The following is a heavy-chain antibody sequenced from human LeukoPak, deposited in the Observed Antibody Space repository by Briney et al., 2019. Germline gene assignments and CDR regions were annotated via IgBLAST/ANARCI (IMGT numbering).Heavy chain of an antibody. Sequence: ASVKVSCKASGYTFISYHIHWVRQASGKGLEWVAWMNPNNGDTGYAQKFQGRVTMTRKTSMNTAYMEMSSLRSEDTAVYYCARLGDYGDYVTAFDVWGQGTMVTVSS. J-gene: IGHJ3*01. CDR1: GYTFISYH. CDR3: ARLGDYGDYVTAFDV. CDR2: MNPNNGDT. D-gene: IGHD4-17*01. V-gene: IGHV1-8*01.